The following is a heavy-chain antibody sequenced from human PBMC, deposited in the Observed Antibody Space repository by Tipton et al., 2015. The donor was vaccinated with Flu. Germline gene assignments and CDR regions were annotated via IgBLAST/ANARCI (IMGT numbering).Heavy chain of an antibody. J-gene: IGHJ3*02. D-gene: IGHD1-26*01. Sequence: TLSLTCTVSGYSISSGYYWGWIRQAPGEGLEWIATIYHSGSTYYNLSLKSRVTISMDTSKNQFSLKLNSVTAADTAVYYCARPLNSGREYAFDIWGQGTKVTVSA. CDR1: GYSISSGYY. CDR2: IYHSGST. V-gene: IGHV4-38-2*02. CDR3: ARPLNSGREYAFDI.